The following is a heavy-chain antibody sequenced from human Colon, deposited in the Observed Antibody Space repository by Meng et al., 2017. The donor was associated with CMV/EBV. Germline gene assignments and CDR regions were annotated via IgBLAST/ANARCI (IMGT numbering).Heavy chain of an antibody. D-gene: IGHD3-22*01. CDR1: GFNFSNYW. CDR2: IKEDASQK. Sequence: GESLKISCAASGFNFSNYWMTWVRQAPGKGLEWVANIKEDASQKYYVDSVKGRFTISRDNAKNSLYLQMNSLRAEDTAVYYCTRAYYYDSSGYYGPGALDIWGQGTMVTVSS. J-gene: IGHJ3*02. CDR3: TRAYYYDSSGYYGPGALDI. V-gene: IGHV3-7*01.